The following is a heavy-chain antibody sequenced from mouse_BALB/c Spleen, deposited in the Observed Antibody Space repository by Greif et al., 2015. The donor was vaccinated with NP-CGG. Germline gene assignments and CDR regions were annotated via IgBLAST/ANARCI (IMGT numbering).Heavy chain of an antibody. V-gene: IGHV3-6*02. CDR3: ARGGGTTAPFAY. D-gene: IGHD1-2*01. J-gene: IGHJ3*01. Sequence: EVKLVESGPGLVKPSQSLSLTCSVTGYSITSGYYWNWVRQFPGNKLEWMGYISNDGSNNYNPSLKNRISITRDTSKNQVFLKLNSVTTEDTATYYCARGGGTTAPFAYWGQGILVTVSA. CDR2: ISNDGSN. CDR1: GYSITSGYY.